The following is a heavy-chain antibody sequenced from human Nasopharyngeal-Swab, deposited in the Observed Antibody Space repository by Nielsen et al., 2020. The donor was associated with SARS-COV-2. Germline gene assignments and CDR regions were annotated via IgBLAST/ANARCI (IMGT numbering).Heavy chain of an antibody. V-gene: IGHV4-34*01. D-gene: IGHD2-2*01. Sequence: WIRQPPGKGPEWIAEINHSGSTNYNPSLKSRVTLSVDTSMNQVSLEVGSVTAADTAVYYCARGLSGIVPAPILGLGPYYYYYYMDVWGKGTTVTVSS. CDR3: ARGLSGIVPAPILGLGPYYYYYYMDV. CDR2: INHSGST. J-gene: IGHJ6*03.